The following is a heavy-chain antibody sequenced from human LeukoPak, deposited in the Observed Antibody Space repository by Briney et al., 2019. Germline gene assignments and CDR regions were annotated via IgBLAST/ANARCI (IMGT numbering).Heavy chain of an antibody. Sequence: GGSLRLSCEVSGFTFSNYDMNWVRQAPGKGLEWISCIRTSATIIYYADSVRDRFTVSRDNAKNLLYLQMNSLRVEDTAVYYCARDGDSSSYYGDFDYWGQGTLVTVSS. CDR3: ARDGDSSSYYGDFDY. D-gene: IGHD6-13*01. CDR1: GFTFSNYD. J-gene: IGHJ4*02. CDR2: IRTSATII. V-gene: IGHV3-48*03.